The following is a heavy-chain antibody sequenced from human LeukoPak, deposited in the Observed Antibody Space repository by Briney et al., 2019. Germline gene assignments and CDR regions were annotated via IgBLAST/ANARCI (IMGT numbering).Heavy chain of an antibody. V-gene: IGHV3-23*01. CDR2: ISGSGGST. D-gene: IGHD3-3*01. Sequence: PGRSLRLSCAASGFTFSSYAMSWVRQAPGKGLEWVSAISGSGGSTYYADSVKGRFTISRDNSKNTLYLQMNSLRAEDTAVYYCAKDRTRITIFGVVTHFDYWGQGTLVTVSS. CDR1: GFTFSSYA. CDR3: AKDRTRITIFGVVTHFDY. J-gene: IGHJ4*02.